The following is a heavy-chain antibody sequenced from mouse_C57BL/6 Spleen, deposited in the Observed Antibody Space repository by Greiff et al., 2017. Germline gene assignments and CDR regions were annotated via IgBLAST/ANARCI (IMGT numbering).Heavy chain of an antibody. CDR1: GYTFTSYW. CDR2: IDPSDSET. V-gene: IGHV1-52*01. Sequence: QVQLQQSGAELVRPGSSVKLSCKASGYTFTSYWMHWVKQRPIQGLEWIGNIDPSDSETHYNQKFKDKATLTVDKSSSTAYMQLSSLTSEDSAVYYCARIYYDYDVDYWGQGTTLTVSS. J-gene: IGHJ2*01. CDR3: ARIYYDYDVDY. D-gene: IGHD2-4*01.